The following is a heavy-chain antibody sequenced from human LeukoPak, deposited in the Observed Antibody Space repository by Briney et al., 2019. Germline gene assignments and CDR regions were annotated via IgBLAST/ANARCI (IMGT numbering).Heavy chain of an antibody. V-gene: IGHV4-61*02. CDR1: GGSISSGSYY. CDR3: ARMSPRYYYGSGGLPGSDY. CDR2: IYTSGST. Sequence: SQTLSLTCTVSGGSISSGSYYWSWIRQPAGKGLEWIGRIYTSGSTNYNPSLKSRVTISVDKSKNQFSLKLSSVTAADTAVYYCARMSPRYYYGSGGLPGSDYWGQGTLVTVSS. J-gene: IGHJ4*02. D-gene: IGHD3-10*01.